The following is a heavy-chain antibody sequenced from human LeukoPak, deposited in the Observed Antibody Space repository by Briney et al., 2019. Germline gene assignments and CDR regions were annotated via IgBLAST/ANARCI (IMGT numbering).Heavy chain of an antibody. J-gene: IGHJ5*02. CDR1: GFTFSSYS. Sequence: GGPLRLSCAASGFTFSSYSMNWVRQAPGKGLEWVSSISSSSSYIYYADSVKGRFTISRDNAKNSLYLQMNSLRAEDTAVYYCARDGYNSGYLDPWGQGTLVTVSS. V-gene: IGHV3-21*01. CDR2: ISSSSSYI. CDR3: ARDGYNSGYLDP. D-gene: IGHD5-24*01.